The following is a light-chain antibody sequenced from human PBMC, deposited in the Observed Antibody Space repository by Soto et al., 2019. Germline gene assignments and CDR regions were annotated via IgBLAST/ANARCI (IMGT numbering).Light chain of an antibody. CDR2: RNS. J-gene: IGLJ2*01. CDR3: ASWDDSLSGFVV. Sequence: SVLTQPPSASGTPGQRVTLSCSGSSSNIGSNYVFWYQQLPGTAPKVLMYRNSQRPSGVPDRFSGSKSGTSASLAISGLRSEDEADYYCASWDDSLSGFVVFGGGTKLTVL. CDR1: SSNIGSNY. V-gene: IGLV1-47*01.